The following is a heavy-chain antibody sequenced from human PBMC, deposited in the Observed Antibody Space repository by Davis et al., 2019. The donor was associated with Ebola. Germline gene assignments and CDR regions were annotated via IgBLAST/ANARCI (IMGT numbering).Heavy chain of an antibody. Sequence: PGGSLRLSCAASGLTFSSYSINWVRQAPGKGLEWVSYISSSTSTIYYADSVKGRFTISRDNAKNSVYLQMNSLRDEETAVYYCARDDIVVVSAAIGFYYGMDVWGKGTTVTVSS. J-gene: IGHJ6*04. D-gene: IGHD2-2*01. CDR3: ARDDIVVVSAAIGFYYGMDV. CDR1: GLTFSSYS. CDR2: ISSSTSTI. V-gene: IGHV3-48*02.